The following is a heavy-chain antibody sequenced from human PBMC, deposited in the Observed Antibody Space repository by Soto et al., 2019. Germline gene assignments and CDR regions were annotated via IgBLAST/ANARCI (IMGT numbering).Heavy chain of an antibody. Sequence: GSLRLSCAASGFTFSSYAMSWVRQAPGKGLEWVSAISGSGGSTYYADSVKGRFTISRDNSKNTLYLQMNSLRAEDTAVYYCAKTTSSGWYYGVDYWGQGTLVTVS. J-gene: IGHJ4*02. D-gene: IGHD6-19*01. CDR2: ISGSGGST. CDR1: GFTFSSYA. V-gene: IGHV3-23*01. CDR3: AKTTSSGWYYGVDY.